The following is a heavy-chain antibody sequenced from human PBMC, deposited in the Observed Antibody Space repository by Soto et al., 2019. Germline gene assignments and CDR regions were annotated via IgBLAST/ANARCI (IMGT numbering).Heavy chain of an antibody. J-gene: IGHJ4*02. Sequence: GGSLRLSCAASGFTFSSYAMSWVRQAPGKGLEWVSAISGSGGSTYYADSVKGRFTISRDNSKNTLYLQMNSLRAEDTAVYYCAKDMVAGGYDFWSGFFDYWGQGTLVTVSS. V-gene: IGHV3-23*01. CDR3: AKDMVAGGYDFWSGFFDY. CDR1: GFTFSSYA. CDR2: ISGSGGST. D-gene: IGHD3-3*01.